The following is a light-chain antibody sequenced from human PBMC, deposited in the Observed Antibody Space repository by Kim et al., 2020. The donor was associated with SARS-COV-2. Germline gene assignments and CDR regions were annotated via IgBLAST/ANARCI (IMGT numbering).Light chain of an antibody. CDR3: SAWDISLGAWV. J-gene: IGLJ3*02. CDR1: SNNVGNEG. V-gene: IGLV10-54*01. Sequence: LTQPPSVSKGLRQTATLTCTGNSNNVGNEGASWLQQHQGHPPRLLSYRNNNRASGISDRFSASRSGSTASLTITGLQPEDEAVYYCSAWDISLGAWVFGGGTQLTVL. CDR2: RNN.